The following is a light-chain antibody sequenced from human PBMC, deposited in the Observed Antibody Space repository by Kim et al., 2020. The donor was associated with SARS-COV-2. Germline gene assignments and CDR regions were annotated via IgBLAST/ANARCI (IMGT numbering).Light chain of an antibody. V-gene: IGKV1-6*01. Sequence: SESVGDRVTLTCRASQGIRKDLAWYQQKPGKAPELLIYDASTLKPGVPSRFSGSGSGTDFTLTISSLQPEDCTTYYCLQDYNFPPTFGQGTKLEI. CDR3: LQDYNFPPT. J-gene: IGKJ2*01. CDR2: DAS. CDR1: QGIRKD.